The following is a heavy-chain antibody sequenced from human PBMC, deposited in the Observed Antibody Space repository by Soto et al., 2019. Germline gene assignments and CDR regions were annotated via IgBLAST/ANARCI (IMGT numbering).Heavy chain of an antibody. D-gene: IGHD3-3*01. J-gene: IGHJ3*02. V-gene: IGHV4-31*03. CDR2: IYYSGST. CDR1: GGSISSRGYY. CDR3: ARDSLYDFWSGYTNAFDI. Sequence: QVQLQESGPGLVKPSQTLSLTCTVSGGSISSRGYYWSWIRQHPGKGLEWIGYIYYSGSTYYNPSLKSRVTISVDTSENQFSLKLSSVTAADTAVYYCARDSLYDFWSGYTNAFDIWGQGTMVTVSS.